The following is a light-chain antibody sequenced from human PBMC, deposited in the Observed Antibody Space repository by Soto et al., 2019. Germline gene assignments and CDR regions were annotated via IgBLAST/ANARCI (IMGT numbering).Light chain of an antibody. V-gene: IGKV3-11*01. CDR2: GAS. Sequence: EIVITQSPSTVSVSPGERATLSCRASQSVSSSLAWYQQKPGQAPRLLIYGASTRATGIPARFSGSGSGTDFTLTISSLEPEDFAVYYCQQRSNWPPGFGQGTRLEI. J-gene: IGKJ5*01. CDR3: QQRSNWPPG. CDR1: QSVSSS.